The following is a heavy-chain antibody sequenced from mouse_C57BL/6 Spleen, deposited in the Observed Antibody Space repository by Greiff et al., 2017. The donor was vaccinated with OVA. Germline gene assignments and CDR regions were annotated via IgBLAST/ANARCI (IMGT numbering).Heavy chain of an antibody. Sequence: QVQLKESGAELVRPGASVTLSCKASGYTFTDYEMHWVKQTPVHGLEWIGAIDPETGGTAYNQKFKGKAILTADKSSSAAYMELRSLTSEDSAVYYCTSKDGSSPWFAYWGQGTLVTVSA. CDR3: TSKDGSSPWFAY. D-gene: IGHD1-1*01. V-gene: IGHV1-15*01. J-gene: IGHJ3*01. CDR2: IDPETGGT. CDR1: GYTFTDYE.